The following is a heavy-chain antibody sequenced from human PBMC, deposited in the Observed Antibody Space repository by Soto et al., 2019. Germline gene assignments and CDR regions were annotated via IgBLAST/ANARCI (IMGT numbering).Heavy chain of an antibody. CDR1: GFIFKNYV. V-gene: IGHV3-23*04. D-gene: IGHD3-9*01. CDR3: AKFDTRKHSH. CDR2: MTSSGDYT. J-gene: IGHJ4*02. Sequence: EVQLVESGGGLVQPGGSLRLSCAVSGFIFKNYVMSWVRQAPGKGLEWVSTMTSSGDYTYYADSVKGRFTVSRDNSKSTLYLQLDRLRVEDTAIYFCAKFDTRKHSHWGQGTLVTVSS.